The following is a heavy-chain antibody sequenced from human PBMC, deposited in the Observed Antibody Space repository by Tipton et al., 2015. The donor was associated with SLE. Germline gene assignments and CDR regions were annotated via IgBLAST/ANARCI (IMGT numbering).Heavy chain of an antibody. V-gene: IGHV4-59*07. CDR3: ARTNLQESLVDWFFDL. J-gene: IGHJ2*01. D-gene: IGHD5-24*01. CDR2: MSYSGSA. Sequence: TLSLTCTVSGGSMNTYYWSWLRQPPGKGLEWIGYMSYSGSAHYNPSLRSRVTLSLDTSKNQVSLKLTSVTAADTAVYYCARTNLQESLVDWFFDLWGRGNLVTVSS. CDR1: GGSMNTYY.